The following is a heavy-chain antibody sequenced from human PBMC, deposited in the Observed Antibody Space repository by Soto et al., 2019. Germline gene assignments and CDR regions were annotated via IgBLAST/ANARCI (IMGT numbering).Heavy chain of an antibody. CDR3: ARARGSGSPWYYFDS. CDR2: IYYSGST. Sequence: QVQLQESGPGLVKPSETLSLTCTVSGGSISSYYWSWIRQPPGKGLEWIGYIYYSGSTDYNPSLKSRVTXSXXXSXXQFSLKLSSVTAADTAVYYCARARGSGSPWYYFDSWGQGTLVTVSS. J-gene: IGHJ4*02. CDR1: GGSISSYY. D-gene: IGHD6-25*01. V-gene: IGHV4-59*01.